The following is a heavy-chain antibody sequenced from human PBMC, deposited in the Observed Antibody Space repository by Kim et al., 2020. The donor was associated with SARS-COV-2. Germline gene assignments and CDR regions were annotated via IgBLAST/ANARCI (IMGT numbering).Heavy chain of an antibody. CDR1: GGSFSGYY. V-gene: IGHV4-34*01. D-gene: IGHD5-18*01. CDR3: ASLSQRGYSYGYYYYGMDV. CDR2: INHSGST. Sequence: SETLSLTCAVYGGSFSGYYWSWIRQPPGKGLEWIGEINHSGSTNYNPSLKSRVTISVDTSKNQFSLKLSSVTAADTAVYYCASLSQRGYSYGYYYYGMDVWGQGTTVTVSS. J-gene: IGHJ6*02.